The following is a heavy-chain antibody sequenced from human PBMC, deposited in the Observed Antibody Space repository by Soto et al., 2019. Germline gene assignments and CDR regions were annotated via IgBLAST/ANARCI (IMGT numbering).Heavy chain of an antibody. D-gene: IGHD3-3*01. V-gene: IGHV3-30*04. CDR1: GFTFSRFS. Sequence: QVQLVESGGGVVEPGTSLRLSCAASGFTFSRFSIHWVRQVPGKGLEWVAAISYDGRQTYYADSMRGRFTISRDTSDSTVFLQVNSVRPEDTAVYYCARVGRELRVLLNVFDFWGQGTKVTVSS. CDR2: ISYDGRQT. J-gene: IGHJ3*01. CDR3: ARVGRELRVLLNVFDF.